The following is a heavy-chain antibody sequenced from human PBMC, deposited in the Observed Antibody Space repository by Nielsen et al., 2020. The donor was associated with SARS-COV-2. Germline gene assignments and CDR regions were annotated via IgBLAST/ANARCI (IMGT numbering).Heavy chain of an antibody. Sequence: GGSLRLSCKGSGYSFTSYWISWVRQMPGKGLEWMGRIDPSDSYTNYSPSFQGHVTISADKSISTAYLQWSSLKASDTAMYYCARPEVAGTDIYYYYGMDVWGQGTTVTVSS. D-gene: IGHD6-19*01. CDR3: ARPEVAGTDIYYYYGMDV. CDR1: GYSFTSYW. V-gene: IGHV5-10-1*01. CDR2: IDPSDSYT. J-gene: IGHJ6*02.